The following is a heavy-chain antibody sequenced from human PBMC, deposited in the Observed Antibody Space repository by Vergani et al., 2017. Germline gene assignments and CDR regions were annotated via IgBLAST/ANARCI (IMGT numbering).Heavy chain of an antibody. V-gene: IGHV4-39*07. CDR1: GGSISSSSYY. J-gene: IGHJ5*02. D-gene: IGHD3-3*01. CDR3: ASGYDFWSGINWFDP. Sequence: QLQLQESGPGLVKPSETLSLTCTVSGGSISSSSYYWGWIRQPPGKGLGWIGSIYYSGRTYYNPSLKSRVTISVDTSKNQFSLKLSSVTAADTAVYYCASGYDFWSGINWFDPWGQGTLVTVSS. CDR2: IYYSGRT.